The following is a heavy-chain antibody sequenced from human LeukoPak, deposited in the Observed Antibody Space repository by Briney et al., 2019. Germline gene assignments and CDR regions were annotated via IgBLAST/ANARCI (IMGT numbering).Heavy chain of an antibody. J-gene: IGHJ4*02. D-gene: IGHD6-19*01. CDR1: GFTFSSYA. V-gene: IGHV3-23*01. Sequence: PGWSLRLSCAASGFTFSSYAISWVRQAPGKGLEWVSPISGSGGSTYYADSVKGRFTISRDNSKNTLYLQMNSLRAEDTAVYYCAKLPGGYSSGWYVDYWGQGTLVTVSS. CDR2: ISGSGGST. CDR3: AKLPGGYSSGWYVDY.